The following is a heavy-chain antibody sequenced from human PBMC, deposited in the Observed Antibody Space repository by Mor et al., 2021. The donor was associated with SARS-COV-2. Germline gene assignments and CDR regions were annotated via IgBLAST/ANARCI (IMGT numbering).Heavy chain of an antibody. CDR3: AREGQSGSYHDY. D-gene: IGHD1-26*01. Sequence: MGWVRQAPGKGLEWISYIRNSNSANSAEYYADSVQGRFTISRDNARNSLYLQMNNLRDEDTAVYYCAREGQSGSYHDYWGQGTL. J-gene: IGHJ4*02. CDR2: IRNSNSANSAE. V-gene: IGHV3-48*02.